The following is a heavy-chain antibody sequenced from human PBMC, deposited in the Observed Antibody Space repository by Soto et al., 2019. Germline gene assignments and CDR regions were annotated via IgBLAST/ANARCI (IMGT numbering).Heavy chain of an antibody. D-gene: IGHD3-22*01. V-gene: IGHV4-61*08. CDR2: IYYSGST. J-gene: IGHJ4*02. CDR1: GGSIRSGDYY. Sequence: SETLSLTCTVSGGSIRSGDYYWSWIRQPPGKGLEWIGYIYYSGSTNYNPSLKSRVTISVDTSKNQFSLKLSSVTAADTAVYYCASDSSGYLGYWGQGTLVTVSS. CDR3: ASDSSGYLGY.